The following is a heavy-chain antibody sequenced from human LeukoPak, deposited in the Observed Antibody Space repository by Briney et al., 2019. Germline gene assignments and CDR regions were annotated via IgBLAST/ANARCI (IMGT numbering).Heavy chain of an antibody. J-gene: IGHJ4*02. Sequence: GGSLRLSCAASGFTFSSYAMHWVRQAPGKGLEWVAVISYDGSNKYYADSVKGRFTISRDNSKNTLYLQMNSLRAEDTAVYYCAREKGDIVVVVAATGPFDYWGQGTLVTVSS. D-gene: IGHD2-15*01. CDR1: GFTFSSYA. CDR3: AREKGDIVVVVAATGPFDY. V-gene: IGHV3-30-3*01. CDR2: ISYDGSNK.